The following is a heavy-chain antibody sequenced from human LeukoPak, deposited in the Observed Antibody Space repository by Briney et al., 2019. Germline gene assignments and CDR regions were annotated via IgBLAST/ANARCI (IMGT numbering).Heavy chain of an antibody. CDR1: GFTVINTY. D-gene: IGHD6-19*01. Sequence: PGGSRRLSCAASGFTVINTYMSWVRQARGKGLEWVSVVYSDGLIYYADSVKGRFTISRDNSNNTLYLQMNSLRAEDTAVYYCTRDPTDSGLGDYWGQGTLVTVSS. V-gene: IGHV3-53*01. CDR3: TRDPTDSGLGDY. CDR2: VYSDGLI. J-gene: IGHJ4*02.